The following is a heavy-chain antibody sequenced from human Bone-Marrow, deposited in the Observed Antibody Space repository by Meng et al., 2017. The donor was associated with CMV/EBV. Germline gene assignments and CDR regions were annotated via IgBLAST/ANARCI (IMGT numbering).Heavy chain of an antibody. CDR1: GSFSCYY. V-gene: IGHV4-34*01. CDR3: ARGQGIVVVPAATGFDP. J-gene: IGHJ5*02. D-gene: IGHD2-2*01. Sequence: GSFSCYYWSWIRQPPGKGLEWIGEINHSGSTNYNPSLKSRVTISVDTSKNQFSLKLSSVTAADTAVYYCARGQGIVVVPAATGFDPWGQGTLVTVSS. CDR2: INHSGST.